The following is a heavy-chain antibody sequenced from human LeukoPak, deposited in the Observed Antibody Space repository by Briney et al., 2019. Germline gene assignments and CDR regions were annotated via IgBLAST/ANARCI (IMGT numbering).Heavy chain of an antibody. Sequence: SETLSLTCAVYGGSFSGYFWSWIRQPPGKGLEWIGEINHSGSSRDNPSLKSRITISVDTSKNQFSLKLNSVTAADTAVYYCARETGTDYFDYWGQGTLVTVSS. J-gene: IGHJ4*02. CDR1: GGSFSGYF. V-gene: IGHV4-34*01. CDR2: INHSGSS. CDR3: ARETGTDYFDY. D-gene: IGHD2-8*02.